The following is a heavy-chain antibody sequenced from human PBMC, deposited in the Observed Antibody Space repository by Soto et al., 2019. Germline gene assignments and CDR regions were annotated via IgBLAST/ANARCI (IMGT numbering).Heavy chain of an antibody. CDR1: GFTFSSYG. CDR2: IWYDGSNK. V-gene: IGHV3-33*01. D-gene: IGHD3-22*01. J-gene: IGHJ5*02. CDR3: ARDGRRYSSGYHYWGFDP. Sequence: PGGSLRLSCAASGFTFSSYGMHWVRQAPGKGLEWVAVIWYDGSNKYYADSVKGRFTISRDNSKNTLYLQMNSLRAEDTAVYYCARDGRRYSSGYHYWGFDPWGQGTLVTVSS.